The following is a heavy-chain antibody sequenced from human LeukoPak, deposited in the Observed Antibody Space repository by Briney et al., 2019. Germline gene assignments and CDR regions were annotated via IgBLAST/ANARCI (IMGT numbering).Heavy chain of an antibody. CDR3: ARVSYPYFFDY. CDR1: GGSISSYY. V-gene: IGHV4-4*07. J-gene: IGHJ4*02. Sequence: PSKTLSLTCTVPGGSISSYYWSWIRQPAGKGLEWIGRIYSSGSTNYNPSLKSRVTMSVDTSKNQFSLKLSSVTAADTAVYYCARVSYPYFFDYWGQGTLVTVSS. D-gene: IGHD5-18*01. CDR2: IYSSGST.